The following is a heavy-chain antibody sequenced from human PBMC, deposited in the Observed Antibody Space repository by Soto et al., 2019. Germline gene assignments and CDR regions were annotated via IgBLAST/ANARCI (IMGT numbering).Heavy chain of an antibody. CDR1: GYTVSILV. CDR3: ATALTRYSSSWYPPSFDI. D-gene: IGHD6-13*01. J-gene: IGHJ3*02. V-gene: IGHV1-24*01. CDR2: FDPEDGET. Sequence: GAPAEVARTVSGYTVSILVIAVVRKAPGKRFEWMGGFDPEDGETIYAQKFQGRVTMTEDTSTDTAYMELSSLRSEDTAVYYCATALTRYSSSWYPPSFDIWGQGTMVTVSS.